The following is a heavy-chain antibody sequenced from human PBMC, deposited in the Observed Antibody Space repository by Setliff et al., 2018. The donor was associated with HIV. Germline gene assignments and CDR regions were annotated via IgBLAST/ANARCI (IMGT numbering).Heavy chain of an antibody. Sequence: GESLKISCKTSGYNFATYYITWVRQMPGKGLEWIGRINPGDSDTGYSQSFQGQVTISADKSISTTYLQWNSLKASDTAMYYCARRMWQQDSKFMYYFEYWGQGTLVTVSS. CDR1: GYNFATYY. D-gene: IGHD6-13*01. J-gene: IGHJ4*02. CDR3: ARRMWQQDSKFMYYFEY. V-gene: IGHV5-51*01. CDR2: INPGDSDT.